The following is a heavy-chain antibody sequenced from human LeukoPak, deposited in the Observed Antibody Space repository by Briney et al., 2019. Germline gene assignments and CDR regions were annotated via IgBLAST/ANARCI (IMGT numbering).Heavy chain of an antibody. J-gene: IGHJ3*02. V-gene: IGHV1-24*01. CDR1: GYTLTELS. CDR3: ARDLRGFTIFGVVADAFDI. CDR2: FDPEDGET. Sequence: GASVKVSCKVSGYTLTELSMHWVRQAPGKGLEWMGGFDPEDGETIYAQKFQGRVTITRDTSASTAYMELSSLRSEDTAVYYCARDLRGFTIFGVVADAFDIWGQGTMVTVSS. D-gene: IGHD3-3*01.